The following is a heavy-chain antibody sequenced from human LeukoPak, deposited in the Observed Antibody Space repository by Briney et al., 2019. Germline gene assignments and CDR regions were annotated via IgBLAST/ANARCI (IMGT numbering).Heavy chain of an antibody. D-gene: IGHD3-10*01. CDR1: GFTFSSYE. CDR2: ISSSGSTI. CDR3: ARGGITMVRGVIFYYYYMDV. Sequence: GGSLRLSCAASGFTFSSYEMNWVRQAPGKGLEWVSYISSSGSTIYYADSVKGRFTISRDNAKNSLYLQMNSLRAEDTAVYYCARGGITMVRGVIFYYYYMDVRGKGTTVTVSS. J-gene: IGHJ6*03. V-gene: IGHV3-48*03.